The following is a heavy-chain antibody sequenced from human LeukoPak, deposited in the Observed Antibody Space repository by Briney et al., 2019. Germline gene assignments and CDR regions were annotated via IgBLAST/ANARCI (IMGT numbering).Heavy chain of an antibody. J-gene: IGHJ6*03. CDR3: ARPALYCSSTVCPPYMDV. CDR2: IYPGDSDT. Sequence: GESLKISCKASGYTFTGGWIGWVRQMPGKGLEWMGIIYPGDSDTKYNAPFQGQVTISADKPISTAYLQWGSLKASDTATYYCARPALYCSSTVCPPYMDVWGKGTTVTVSS. D-gene: IGHD2-2*01. V-gene: IGHV5-51*01. CDR1: GYTFTGGW.